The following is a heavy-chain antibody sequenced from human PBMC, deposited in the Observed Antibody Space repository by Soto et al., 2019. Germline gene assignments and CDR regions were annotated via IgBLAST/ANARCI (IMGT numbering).Heavy chain of an antibody. D-gene: IGHD3-22*01. J-gene: IGHJ2*01. CDR3: AKDVSSVITSSVL. V-gene: IGHV3-23*01. Sequence: EVQLLESGGGLVQPGGSLRLSCAASGFTFSSYAMSWVRQAPGKGLEWVSAISGSGGSTYYADSVKGRFTISRDNSKNTLYLKLHSLRPQDTALYYCAKDVSSVITSSVLWGRGTLVTVSS. CDR2: ISGSGGST. CDR1: GFTFSSYA.